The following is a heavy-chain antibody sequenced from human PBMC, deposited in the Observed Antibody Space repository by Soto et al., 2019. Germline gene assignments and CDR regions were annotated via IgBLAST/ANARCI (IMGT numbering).Heavy chain of an antibody. CDR2: IIPILGIA. V-gene: IGHV1-69*02. D-gene: IGHD2-2*01. J-gene: IGHJ6*03. CDR1: GGTFSSYT. CDR3: ARIVVVPAAIDPYYYMDV. Sequence: SVKVSCKASGGTFSSYTISWVRQAPGQGLEWMGRIIPILGIANYAQRFQGRVTITADKSTSTAYMELSSLRSEDTAVYYCARIVVVPAAIDPYYYMDVWGKGTTVTVSS.